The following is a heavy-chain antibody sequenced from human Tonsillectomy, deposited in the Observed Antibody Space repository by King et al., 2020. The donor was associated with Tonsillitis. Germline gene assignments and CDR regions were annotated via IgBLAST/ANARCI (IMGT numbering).Heavy chain of an antibody. Sequence: VQLVESAAEVKKPGESLKISCEGYRYNFPHYWIGWVRQMPGKGLEWMGVIYPDDSDTKYSPSFQGQVTISADRSISTAYLQWSSLKASDSAMYYCARRWSHVDSASTSPPYYFDYWGQGTLVTVSS. D-gene: IGHD5-18*01. CDR3: ARRWSHVDSASTSPPYYFDY. V-gene: IGHV5-51*03. CDR1: RYNFPHYW. CDR2: IYPDDSDT. J-gene: IGHJ4*02.